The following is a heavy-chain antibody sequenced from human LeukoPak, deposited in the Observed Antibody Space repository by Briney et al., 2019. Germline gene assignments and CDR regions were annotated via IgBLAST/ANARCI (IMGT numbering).Heavy chain of an antibody. J-gene: IGHJ4*02. CDR1: GYTFTGYY. CDR3: ARVRRGYSYGTGYFDY. D-gene: IGHD5-18*01. CDR2: INPNSGGT. V-gene: IGHV1-2*02. Sequence: ASVKVSCKASGYTFTGYYMHWVRQAPGQGLEWMGWINPNSGGTNYAQKFQGRVTMTRDTSISTAYMELSRLRSDDTAVYYCARVRRGYSYGTGYFDYRGQGTLVTVSS.